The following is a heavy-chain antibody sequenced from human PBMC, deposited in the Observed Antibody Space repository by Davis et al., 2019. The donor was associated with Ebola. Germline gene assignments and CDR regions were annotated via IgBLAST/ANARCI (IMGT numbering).Heavy chain of an antibody. CDR3: AKDIRMYSSSSPWFDP. CDR1: GFTFSSYD. V-gene: IGHV3-13*01. Sequence: GESLKISCAASGFTFSSYDMHWVRQATGKGLEWVSAIGTAGDTYYPGSVKGRFTISRDNSKNSLYLQMNSLRAEDTALYYCAKDIRMYSSSSPWFDPRGQGTLVTVSS. J-gene: IGHJ5*02. D-gene: IGHD6-6*01. CDR2: IGTAGDT.